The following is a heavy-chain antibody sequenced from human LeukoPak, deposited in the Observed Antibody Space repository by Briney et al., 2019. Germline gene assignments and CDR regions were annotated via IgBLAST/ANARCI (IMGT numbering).Heavy chain of an antibody. D-gene: IGHD2-15*01. CDR3: VHSHCSGGSCFDY. J-gene: IGHJ4*02. CDR1: GGTFSSYA. CDR2: VIPILGIA. Sequence: ASVKVSCKASGGTFSSYAISWVRQAPGQGLEWMGRVIPILGIANYAQKFQGRVTITADKSTSTAYMELSSLRSEDTAVYYCVHSHCSGGSCFDYWGQGTLVTVSS. V-gene: IGHV1-69*04.